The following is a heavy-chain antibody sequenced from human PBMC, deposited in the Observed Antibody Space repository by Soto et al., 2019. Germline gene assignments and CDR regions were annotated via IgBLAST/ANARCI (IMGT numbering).Heavy chain of an antibody. J-gene: IGHJ3*02. D-gene: IGHD4-17*01. V-gene: IGHV4-31*03. CDR2: IYYSGST. CDR1: GGSISSGGYY. Sequence: SETLSLTCTVSGGSISSGGYYWSWIRQHPGKGLEWIGYIYYSGSTYYNPSLKSRVTISVDTSKNQFSLKLSSVTAADTAVYYCARDTYGDSRGAFDIWGQGTMVTVSS. CDR3: ARDTYGDSRGAFDI.